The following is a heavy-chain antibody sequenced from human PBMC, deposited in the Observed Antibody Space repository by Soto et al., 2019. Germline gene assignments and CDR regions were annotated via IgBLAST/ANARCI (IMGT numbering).Heavy chain of an antibody. V-gene: IGHV4-59*12. CDR3: ARGVGGSGLNWFDP. CDR2: IHCSGSA. J-gene: IGHJ5*02. CDR1: GSSIIGYY. D-gene: IGHD6-19*01. Sequence: PSETLSLTCTFSGSSIIGYYWTWIRQSPERGLEWIGYIHCSGSANYNPSLNSRLTMSVDRSKSQFSMKLASVTAADTAVYYCARGVGGSGLNWFDPWGQGTRVTVSS.